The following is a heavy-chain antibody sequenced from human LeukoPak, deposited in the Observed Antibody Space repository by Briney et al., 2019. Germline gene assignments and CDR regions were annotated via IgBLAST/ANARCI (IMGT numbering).Heavy chain of an antibody. J-gene: IGHJ4*02. D-gene: IGHD3-22*01. CDR1: GFTFSDYA. V-gene: IGHV3-23*01. Sequence: GGSLRLSCTGSGFTFSDYAMIWVRQAPGKGLEWVSAVSGSGRATYYADSVKGRFDISRDNSRNTLFLQMNSLRAEDTAVYYCAKDVSMIVMGTPHDYWGQGALVTVSS. CDR3: AKDVSMIVMGTPHDY. CDR2: VSGSGRAT.